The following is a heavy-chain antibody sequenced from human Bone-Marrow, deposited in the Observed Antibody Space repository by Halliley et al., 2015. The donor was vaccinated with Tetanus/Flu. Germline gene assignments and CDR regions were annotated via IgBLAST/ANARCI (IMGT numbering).Heavy chain of an antibody. Sequence: PGDSDTRYRPSFQGQVTISADKSISTAYLQWSSLKASDTAMYYCARLGLTGTPFYSYYGMDVWGQGTTVTVSS. D-gene: IGHD1-20*01. V-gene: IGHV5-51*01. CDR2: PGDSDT. CDR3: ARLGLTGTPFYSYYGMDV. J-gene: IGHJ6*02.